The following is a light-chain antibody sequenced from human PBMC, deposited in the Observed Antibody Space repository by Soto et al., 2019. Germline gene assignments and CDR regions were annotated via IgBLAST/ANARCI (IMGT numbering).Light chain of an antibody. CDR3: VPWDTSQVV. V-gene: IGLV1-51*01. CDR1: SSNICNNY. J-gene: IGLJ2*01. Sequence: QSVLTQPPSVSAAPGQKVTISCSGSSSNICNNYVSWYQQLPGTAPKLLIYDNNKRPSGIPARFSGSKSGTSATLGITGLQTWAEAGYYCVPWDTSQVVFGGGTKLTVL. CDR2: DNN.